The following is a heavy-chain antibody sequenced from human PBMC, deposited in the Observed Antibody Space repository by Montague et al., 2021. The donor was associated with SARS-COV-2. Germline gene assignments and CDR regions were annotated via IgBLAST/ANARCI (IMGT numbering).Heavy chain of an antibody. J-gene: IGHJ4*02. CDR1: GGSISSYY. V-gene: IGHV4-59*01. Sequence: SETLSLTCTVSGGSISSYYWSWIRQPPGKGLEWIGYIYYGGSTNYNPSLKSRVTISVDTSKNQFSLKLSSVTAADTAVYYCARIWYSSGYQGIYYFDYWGQETLVTVSS. CDR3: ARIWYSSGYQGIYYFDY. CDR2: IYYGGST. D-gene: IGHD3-22*01.